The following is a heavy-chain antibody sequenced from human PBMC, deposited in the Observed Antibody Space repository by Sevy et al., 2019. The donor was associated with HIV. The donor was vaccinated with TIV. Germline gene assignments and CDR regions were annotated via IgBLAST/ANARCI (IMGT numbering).Heavy chain of an antibody. CDR2: TRNKADGYTT. V-gene: IGHV3-72*01. D-gene: IGHD6-13*01. CDR1: GFTFSDHY. CDR3: ATHAGIAAAGRVFDY. Sequence: GGSLRLSCVASGFTFSDHYMEWVRQAPGKGLEWVGRTRNKADGYTTEYAASVKGRFTISRDESKNSLYVQMNSLKADDTAVYYCATHAGIAAAGRVFDYWGQGILVTVSS. J-gene: IGHJ4*02.